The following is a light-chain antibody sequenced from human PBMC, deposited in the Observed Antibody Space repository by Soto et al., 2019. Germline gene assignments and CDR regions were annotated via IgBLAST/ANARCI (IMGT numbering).Light chain of an antibody. CDR3: SSYAGSPVV. CDR1: SSDVGGYNY. Sequence: QSVLTQPPSASGSPGQSVTISCTGTSSDVGGYNYVSWYQQHPGKAPKLMINDVSTRPSGVPDRFSGSKSGNTASLTVSGLQAEDEADYYCSSYAGSPVVLGGGTKVTVL. V-gene: IGLV2-8*01. J-gene: IGLJ2*01. CDR2: DVS.